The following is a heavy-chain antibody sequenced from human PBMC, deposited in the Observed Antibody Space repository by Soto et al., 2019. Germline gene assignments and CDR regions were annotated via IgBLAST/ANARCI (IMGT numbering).Heavy chain of an antibody. J-gene: IGHJ3*01. CDR1: GFIFSNYA. D-gene: IGHD1-1*01. Sequence: QVHLVESGGGVVQPGRSLRLSCAASGFIFSNYAMHWVRQAPGKGLEWVALISYDGNNDYYRLPVKGRFTVSRDNSENTIYLQMNGLRAEDSAVYYCARVRDTFGPGMFAFDFWGRGTKVTVSS. CDR3: ARVRDTFGPGMFAFDF. CDR2: ISYDGNND. V-gene: IGHV3-30-3*01.